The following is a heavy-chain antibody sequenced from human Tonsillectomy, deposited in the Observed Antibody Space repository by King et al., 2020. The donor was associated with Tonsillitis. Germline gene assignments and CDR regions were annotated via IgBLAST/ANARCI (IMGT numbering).Heavy chain of an antibody. D-gene: IGHD1-26*01. V-gene: IGHV4-59*08. J-gene: IGHJ4*02. CDR2: IYYTGYT. CDR3: ARRGVGSYYNFDS. CDR1: GGFIGSYY. Sequence: VQLQESGPGLVKPSETLSLTCSVSGGFIGSYYWSWIRQPPGKGLEWIGFIYYTGYTNYNPSLKSRVTISLDTSKNQFSLKLSSVTAADTAVYYCARRGVGSYYNFDSWGQGTLVTVSS.